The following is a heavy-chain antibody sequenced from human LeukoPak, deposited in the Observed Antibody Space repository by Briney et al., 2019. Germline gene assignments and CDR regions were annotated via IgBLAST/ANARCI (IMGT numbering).Heavy chain of an antibody. CDR1: GFTFSSYW. Sequence: GGSLRLSCAASGFTFSSYWMSWVRQAPGKGLEWVANMKYDGSEKYYVDSVKGRFTISRDNAKNSLYLQMNSLRAEDTAAYYCARVYRSGGSIDYWGQGTLVTVSS. V-gene: IGHV3-7*01. CDR3: ARVYRSGGSIDY. D-gene: IGHD2-15*01. CDR2: MKYDGSEK. J-gene: IGHJ4*02.